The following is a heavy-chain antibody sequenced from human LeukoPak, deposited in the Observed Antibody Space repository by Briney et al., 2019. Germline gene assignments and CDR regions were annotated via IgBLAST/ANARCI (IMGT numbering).Heavy chain of an antibody. V-gene: IGHV4-34*01. CDR3: ARQTTVITGPFDY. CDR1: GGSFSGYY. Sequence: SETLSLTCAVYGGSFSGYYWSWIRQPPGKGLEWIGEINHSGSTNYNPSLKSRVTISVDTSKNQFSLKLTSVTAADTAVYYCARQTTVITGPFDYWGQGTLVTVSS. J-gene: IGHJ4*02. CDR2: INHSGST. D-gene: IGHD4-23*01.